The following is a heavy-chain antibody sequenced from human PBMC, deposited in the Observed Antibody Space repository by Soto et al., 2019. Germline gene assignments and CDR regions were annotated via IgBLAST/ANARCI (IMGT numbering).Heavy chain of an antibody. CDR1: GFTFSNAW. J-gene: IGHJ6*02. CDR2: IKSKTDGGTT. CDR3: TGTYYDFWSGYLPFNYYYYGMDV. V-gene: IGHV3-15*07. Sequence: LRLSCAASGFTFSNAWMNWVRQAPGKGLEWVGRIKSKTDGGTTDYAAPVKGRFTISRDDSKNTLYLQMNSLKTEDTAVYYCTGTYYDFWSGYLPFNYYYYGMDVWGQGTTVTVSS. D-gene: IGHD3-3*01.